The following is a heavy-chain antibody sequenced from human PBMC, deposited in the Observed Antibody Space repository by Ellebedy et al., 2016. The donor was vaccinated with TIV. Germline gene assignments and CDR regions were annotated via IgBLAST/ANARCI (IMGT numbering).Heavy chain of an antibody. CDR3: VRGVGSSGSY. CDR2: ISGSGGST. V-gene: IGHV3-23*01. Sequence: GGSLRLSCVGSGFSFRSYWMSWVRQAPGKGLEWVSVISGSGGSTFYADSVKGRFTISRDSSKTTVYLQMNSLRAEDTAVYYCVRGVGSSGSYWGQGTLVTVSS. D-gene: IGHD6-25*01. CDR1: GFSFRSYW. J-gene: IGHJ4*02.